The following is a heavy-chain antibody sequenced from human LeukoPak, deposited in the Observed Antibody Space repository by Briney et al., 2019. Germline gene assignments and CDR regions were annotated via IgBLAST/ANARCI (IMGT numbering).Heavy chain of an antibody. CDR2: ISGSGGST. J-gene: IGHJ4*02. CDR3: AKAPNDYGDSYFDY. Sequence: GGSLRLSCAASGFTFSSYAMSWVRQAPGKGLEWVSAISGSGGSTYYADSVKGRFTISRDNSKNTLYLQMNSLRAEDTAVYYYAKAPNDYGDSYFDYWGQGTLVTVSS. D-gene: IGHD4-17*01. V-gene: IGHV3-23*01. CDR1: GFTFSSYA.